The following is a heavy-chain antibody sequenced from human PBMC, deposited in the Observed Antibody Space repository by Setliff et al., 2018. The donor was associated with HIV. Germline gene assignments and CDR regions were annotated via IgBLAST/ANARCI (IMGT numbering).Heavy chain of an antibody. Sequence: SETLSLTCAVYGGSFIGHYHSWIRQAPGKGLEWIGEISHGGSTNYNPSLKSRVSMSVDTSKNQFSLKLSSVTAADTAVYYCARDGAVAGWDYYYYGMDVWGQGTTVTVSS. V-gene: IGHV4-34*01. CDR1: GGSFIGHY. CDR3: ARDGAVAGWDYYYYGMDV. J-gene: IGHJ6*02. CDR2: ISHGGST. D-gene: IGHD6-19*01.